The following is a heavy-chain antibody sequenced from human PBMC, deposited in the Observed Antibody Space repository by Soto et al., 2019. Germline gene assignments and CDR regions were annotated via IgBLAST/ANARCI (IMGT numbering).Heavy chain of an antibody. D-gene: IGHD1-1*01. J-gene: IGHJ4*02. Sequence: SETLSLTCNVSGVSISSDGYYWSWIRQHPGKGLEWIGYISDSGSTYGNPSLKSRVIISVDTSKNQFSLQLISVTAADTAVYYCASRGTVAKYVSYWGQGTLVTVFS. CDR3: ASRGTVAKYVSY. CDR1: GVSISSDGYY. V-gene: IGHV4-31*03. CDR2: ISDSGST.